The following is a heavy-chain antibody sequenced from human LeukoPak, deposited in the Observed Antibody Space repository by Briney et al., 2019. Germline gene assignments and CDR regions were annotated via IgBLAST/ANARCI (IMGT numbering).Heavy chain of an antibody. V-gene: IGHV3-66*01. D-gene: IGHD6-13*01. J-gene: IGHJ4*02. CDR2: IYSGGTT. Sequence: GGSLRLSCAASGFTVSGNYMSWVRQAPGKGLEWVSVIYSGGTTHYTDSVKGRFTISRDDAKNTLYLQMTSLRAEDTAVYYCARTESSSWYHYWGQGTLVTVSS. CDR1: GFTVSGNY. CDR3: ARTESSSWYHY.